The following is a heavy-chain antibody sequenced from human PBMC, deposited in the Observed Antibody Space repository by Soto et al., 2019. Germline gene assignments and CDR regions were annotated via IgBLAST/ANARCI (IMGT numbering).Heavy chain of an antibody. CDR1: GFTVSSNY. V-gene: IGHV3-53*01. CDR2: IYSGGST. CDR3: ARVYYGGQRAGRYFDL. D-gene: IGHD4-17*01. Sequence: GGSLRLSCAASGFTVSSNYMSWVRQAPGKGLEWVSVIYSGGSTYYADSVKGRFTISRANSKNTLYLQMNSLRAEDTAVYYCARVYYGGQRAGRYFDLWGRGTLVTVSS. J-gene: IGHJ2*01.